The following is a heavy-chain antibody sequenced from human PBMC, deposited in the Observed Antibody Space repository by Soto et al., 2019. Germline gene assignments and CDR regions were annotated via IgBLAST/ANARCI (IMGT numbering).Heavy chain of an antibody. J-gene: IGHJ5*02. CDR3: ARRKMSRDGYQP. Sequence: QVQLQQWGAGLLKPSETLSLTCAVYGGSFSGYYWSWIRQPPGKGLEWIGEINHSGSTNYNPSLKSRXXIXVXXTKNQVTLSLSSVTAADTAVYYCARRKMSRDGYQPWGQGTLVTVSS. D-gene: IGHD5-12*01. CDR1: GGSFSGYY. CDR2: INHSGST. V-gene: IGHV4-34*01.